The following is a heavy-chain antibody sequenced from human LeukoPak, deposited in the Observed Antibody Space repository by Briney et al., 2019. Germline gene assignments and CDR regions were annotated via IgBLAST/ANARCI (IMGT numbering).Heavy chain of an antibody. V-gene: IGHV4-4*02. CDR3: ARDPPDYGGNSGDY. CDR2: IYHSGSA. D-gene: IGHD4-23*01. CDR1: GGSISSSNW. Sequence: SGTLSLTCAVSGGSISSSNWWSWVRQPPGKGLEWIGEIYHSGSANYNPSLKSRVTISVDKSKNQFSLKLSSVTAADTAVYYCARDPPDYGGNSGDYWGQGTLVTVSS. J-gene: IGHJ4*02.